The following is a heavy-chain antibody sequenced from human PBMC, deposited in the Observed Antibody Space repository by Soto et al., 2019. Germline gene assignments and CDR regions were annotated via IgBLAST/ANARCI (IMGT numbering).Heavy chain of an antibody. J-gene: IGHJ5*01. Sequence: QPWGARRLFCAASGLTFSNYWISWVRQAPGKGLEWVANIKQDVSEKYYVDSVKGRFTISRDNAKNSLYLQMNSLRAEDTAVYYCGRAAYSYGFDYWGKGRMVTDSP. CDR1: GLTFSNYW. CDR2: IKQDVSEK. D-gene: IGHD5-18*01. CDR3: GRAAYSYGFDY. V-gene: IGHV3-7*04.